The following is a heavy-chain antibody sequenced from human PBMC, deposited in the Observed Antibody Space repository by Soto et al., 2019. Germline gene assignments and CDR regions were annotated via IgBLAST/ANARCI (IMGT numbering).Heavy chain of an antibody. CDR2: IRNNGYGGTA. CDR3: IRGSFGYYGP. CDR1: VFKFGDYA. D-gene: IGHD3-22*01. Sequence: GWSLRLSCASSVFKFGDYAMTWVRQAPGKGLEWVGFIRNNGYGGTANYAASVKGRFTISRDDSKTIAYLQMNSLKTEDTAVYYCIRGSFGYYGPWGQGTLVTVSS. V-gene: IGHV3-49*04. J-gene: IGHJ5*02.